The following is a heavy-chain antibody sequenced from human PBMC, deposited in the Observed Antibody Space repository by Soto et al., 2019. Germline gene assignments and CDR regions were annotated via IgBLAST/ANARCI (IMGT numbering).Heavy chain of an antibody. Sequence: ASVKVSCKASGGTFSSYTISWVRQAPGQGLEWMGRIIPILGIANYAQKFQGRVTITADKSTSTAYMELSSLRSEDTAVYYCARAISSSSDVVDYWGQGTLVTVSS. CDR1: GGTFSSYT. D-gene: IGHD6-6*01. CDR3: ARAISSSSDVVDY. CDR2: IIPILGIA. J-gene: IGHJ4*02. V-gene: IGHV1-69*02.